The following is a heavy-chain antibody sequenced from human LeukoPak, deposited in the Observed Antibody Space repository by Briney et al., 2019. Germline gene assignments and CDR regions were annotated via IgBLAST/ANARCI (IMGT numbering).Heavy chain of an antibody. V-gene: IGHV4-34*01. CDR3: ARGLAHPFDY. CDR1: GGSFSGYY. CDR2: INHSGST. Sequence: SETLSLTCAVYGGSFSGYYWSWIRQPPGKGLEWIGEINHSGSTNYNPSLKSRVTISVDTSKNQFSLKLSSVTAADTAVYYCARGLAHPFDYWGQGTLVTVSS. J-gene: IGHJ4*02.